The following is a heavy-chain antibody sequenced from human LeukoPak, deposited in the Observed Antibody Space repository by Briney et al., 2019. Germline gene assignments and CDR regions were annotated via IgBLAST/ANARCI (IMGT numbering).Heavy chain of an antibody. CDR2: IYWDDDK. D-gene: IGHD3-9*01. J-gene: IGHJ5*02. CDR1: GFSLSTRGVG. V-gene: IGHV2-5*02. Sequence: GSGPTLLHPTRTLTLTFTFSGFSLSTRGVGVGWIRQPPGKALEWLALIYWDDDKRYSPSLKSRLTITKDTSKNQVVLTMTNMDPVDTATHYCAHSGTYDMGFDPWGQGTLVTVSS. CDR3: AHSGTYDMGFDP.